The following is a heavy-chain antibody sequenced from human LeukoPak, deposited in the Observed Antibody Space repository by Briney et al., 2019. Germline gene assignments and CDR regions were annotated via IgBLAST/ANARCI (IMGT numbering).Heavy chain of an antibody. J-gene: IGHJ4*02. CDR2: IHTDGLFT. Sequence: GGSLRLSCGASGFTFSDYWMHWVRHVPGKGLMWVARIHTDGLFTSYADSVKGRFTISRDNSKNTLYLQMNSLRAEDTAVYYCAKADGVTGTTRADYWGQGTLVTVSS. D-gene: IGHD1-20*01. CDR1: GFTFSDYW. V-gene: IGHV3-74*01. CDR3: AKADGVTGTTRADY.